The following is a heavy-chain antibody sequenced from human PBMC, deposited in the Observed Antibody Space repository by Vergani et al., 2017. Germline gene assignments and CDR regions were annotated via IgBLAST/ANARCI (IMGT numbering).Heavy chain of an antibody. CDR2: TWYEGNNN. J-gene: IGHJ4*02. CDR1: SFKLGDYG. CDR3: ARETRDTPSSLDY. V-gene: IGHV3-33*01. Sequence: VQLLESGGGVVQPGRSLRLSCTPSSFKLGDYGMHWVRQAPGRGLEWVSMTWYEGNNNYYADSVKGRFTISKDISKNTLYLQLNSLRGDATAVYYCARETRDTPSSLDYWGQGTLVTVSS. D-gene: IGHD5-24*01.